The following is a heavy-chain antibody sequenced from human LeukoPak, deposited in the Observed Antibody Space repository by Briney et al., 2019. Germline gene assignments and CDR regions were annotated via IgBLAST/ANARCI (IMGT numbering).Heavy chain of an antibody. CDR2: ISYDGSNK. CDR1: GFTFSSYA. V-gene: IGHV3-30-3*02. Sequence: GGSLRLSCAASGFTFSSYAMHWVRQAPGKGLEWVAVISYDGSNKYYADSVKGRFTISRDNSKNTVYLQMNSLRAEDTAVYYCAKDVRGGCSGANCYYWXXXTLVTVSS. J-gene: IGHJ4*03. CDR3: AKDVRGGCSGANCYY. D-gene: IGHD2-15*01.